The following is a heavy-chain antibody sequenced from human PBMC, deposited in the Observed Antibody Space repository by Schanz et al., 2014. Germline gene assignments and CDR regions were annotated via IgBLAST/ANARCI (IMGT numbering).Heavy chain of an antibody. J-gene: IGHJ3*02. CDR1: NYIFTKYY. CDR3: VTDKRMESGTWAKAFDI. Sequence: QVQLVQSGAEVKKPGASVKLSCKASNYIFTKYYIHCVRQAPGQGLEWMGLINPYDDTIDYAKKFQGRFTMTRDTSTTTVYMELSSLRSDDTAMYYCVTDKRMESGTWAKAFDIWGQGTWVTASS. V-gene: IGHV1-46*01. D-gene: IGHD3-3*01. CDR2: INPYDDTI.